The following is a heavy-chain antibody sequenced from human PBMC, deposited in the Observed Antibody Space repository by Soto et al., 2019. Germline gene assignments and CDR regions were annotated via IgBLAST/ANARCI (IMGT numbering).Heavy chain of an antibody. D-gene: IGHD3-10*01. V-gene: IGHV1-69*02. J-gene: IGHJ4*02. Sequence: QVQLVQSGAEVKKPGSSVKVSCKASGGTFSSYTISWVRQAPGQGLEWMGRIIPILGMANYAQKFQGRDTIPADKSTSTAYMGLGSLRSEDTAVYYCAGYGWGGRDYWGQGTLVTVSP. CDR3: AGYGWGGRDY. CDR1: GGTFSSYT. CDR2: IIPILGMA.